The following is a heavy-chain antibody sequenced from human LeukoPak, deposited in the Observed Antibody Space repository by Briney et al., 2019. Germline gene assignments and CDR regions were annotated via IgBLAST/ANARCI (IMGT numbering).Heavy chain of an antibody. V-gene: IGHV3-48*03. CDR1: GSTFSSYE. CDR3: ARRPYSNYYYGMDV. Sequence: GGSLRLSCAASGSTFSSYEMNWVRQAPGKGLEWVSYISSSDNTIYYADSVKGRFTISRDNAKNSLFLQMNSLRAEDTAVYYCARRPYSNYYYGMDVWGHGTTVTVSS. CDR2: ISSSDNTI. J-gene: IGHJ6*02. D-gene: IGHD4-11*01.